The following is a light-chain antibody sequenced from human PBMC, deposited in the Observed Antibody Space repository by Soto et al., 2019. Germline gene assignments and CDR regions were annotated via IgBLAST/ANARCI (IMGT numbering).Light chain of an antibody. Sequence: EIVLTQSPGTLSLSPGERATLSCRASQSVSSSYLAWYQQKPGQAPRLLIFGASSRATGIPDRFSGSGSGTDYTLTISRLEPEDFALYYCQQYTSSPRAFGQGTKVAIK. CDR1: QSVSSSY. CDR3: QQYTSSPRA. CDR2: GAS. J-gene: IGKJ1*01. V-gene: IGKV3-20*01.